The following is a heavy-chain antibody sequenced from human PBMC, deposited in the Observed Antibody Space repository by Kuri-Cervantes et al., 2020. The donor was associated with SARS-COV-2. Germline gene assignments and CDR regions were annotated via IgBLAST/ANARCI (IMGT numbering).Heavy chain of an antibody. D-gene: IGHD3-3*01. J-gene: IGHJ4*02. V-gene: IGHV5-51*01. CDR3: ARLAYTIFGVVIIPIYFDY. CDR2: IYPGDSDT. CDR1: GYSFTSYW. Sequence: KVSCKGSGYSFTSYWIGWVRQMPGKGLEWMGIIYPGDSDTRYSPSFQGQVTISADKSISTAYLQWSSLKASDTAMYYCARLAYTIFGVVIIPIYFDYWGQETLVTVSS.